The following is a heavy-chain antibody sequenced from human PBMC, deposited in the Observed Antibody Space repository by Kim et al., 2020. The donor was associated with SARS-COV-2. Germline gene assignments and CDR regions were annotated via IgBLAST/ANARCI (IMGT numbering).Heavy chain of an antibody. CDR3: SRAPHLLRFGQSEYYFDY. J-gene: IGHJ4*01. CDR1: GVSISSYF. D-gene: IGHD3-16*01. V-gene: IGHV4-59*01. CDR2: MSYSGNS. Sequence: SETLSLTCSVSGVSISSYFWSWIRQPPGKGLEWIVYMSYSGNSNYNPSLKSRVIISVDTSKNQFSLKLSSVTAADTAVYYCSRAPHLLRFGQSEYYFDY.